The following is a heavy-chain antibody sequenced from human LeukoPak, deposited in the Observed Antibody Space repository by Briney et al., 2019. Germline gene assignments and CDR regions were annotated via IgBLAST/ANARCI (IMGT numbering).Heavy chain of an antibody. J-gene: IGHJ3*02. Sequence: SETLSLTCAVSGGSITSDHWWTWVRQSPGKGLEYIAEIFHTGSTNFHPSLQSRVTTSLDKAKNQFSQDLKPVTAADTAVYYCATEIHRDGYNIRTFDIWGQGTMVTVSS. V-gene: IGHV4-4*02. CDR3: ATEIHRDGYNIRTFDI. CDR1: GGSITSDHW. D-gene: IGHD5-24*01. CDR2: IFHTGST.